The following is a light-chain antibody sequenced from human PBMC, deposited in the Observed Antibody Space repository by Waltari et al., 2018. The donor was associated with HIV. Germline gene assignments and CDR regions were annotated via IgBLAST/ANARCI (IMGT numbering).Light chain of an antibody. V-gene: IGLV3-21*04. CDR1: NIGSKS. J-gene: IGLJ2*01. CDR3: QVWDSSSDHVV. CDR2: YDT. Sequence: SYVLTQPPSVSVAPGKTARITCGGNNIGSKSVHWYQQKPGQAPVLVIFYDTDRPSGSPERFSGSNSGNTVTLTISRVEAGDEADYYCQVWDSSSDHVVFGGGTKLTVL.